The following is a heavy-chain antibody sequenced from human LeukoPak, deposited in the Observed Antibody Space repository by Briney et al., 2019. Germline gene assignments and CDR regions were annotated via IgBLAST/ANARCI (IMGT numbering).Heavy chain of an antibody. V-gene: IGHV1-2*02. Sequence: ASVKVSCKASGYTFTGYYMHWVRQAPGQGLEWMGWINPNSGGTNYAQKFQGRVTMTRDTSISTAYMELSRLRSDDTAVYYCARDFWSGLRYYFDYWGREPWSPSPQ. CDR3: ARDFWSGLRYYFDY. D-gene: IGHD3-3*01. J-gene: IGHJ4*02. CDR2: INPNSGGT. CDR1: GYTFTGYY.